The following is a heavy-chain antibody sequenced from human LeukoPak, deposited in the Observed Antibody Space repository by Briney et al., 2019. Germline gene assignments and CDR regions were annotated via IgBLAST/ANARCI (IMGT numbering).Heavy chain of an antibody. V-gene: IGHV4-39*07. CDR1: GGSIYTSSYY. Sequence: SETLSLTCSVSGGSIYTSSYYWVWIRQPPGKGLEWIGSIYYSGSTYYNPSLKSRVTISVDTSKNQFSLKLSSVTAADTAVYYCARVPMMERYSGYDFGEYYFDYWGQGTLVTVSS. CDR2: IYYSGST. CDR3: ARVPMMERYSGYDFGEYYFDY. D-gene: IGHD5-12*01. J-gene: IGHJ4*02.